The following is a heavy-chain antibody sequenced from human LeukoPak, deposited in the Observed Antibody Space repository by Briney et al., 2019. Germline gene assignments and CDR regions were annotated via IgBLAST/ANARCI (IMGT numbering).Heavy chain of an antibody. CDR3: ARGTCSGGSCYRAFDI. V-gene: IGHV3-11*01. J-gene: IGHJ3*02. Sequence: GGSLRLSCAASALTFSGYYMSWIRQAPGKGLELVSYISSSGSTTYYADSVKGRFTISRDNAKNSLYLQMNSLRAEDTAVYYCARGTCSGGSCYRAFDIWGQGTMVTVSS. D-gene: IGHD2-15*01. CDR2: ISSSGSTT. CDR1: ALTFSGYY.